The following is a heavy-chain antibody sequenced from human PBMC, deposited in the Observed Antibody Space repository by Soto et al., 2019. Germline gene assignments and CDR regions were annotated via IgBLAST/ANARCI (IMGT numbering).Heavy chain of an antibody. CDR1: GYTFTSYY. Sequence: GASVKVSCKASGYTFTSYYMHWVRQATGQGLEWMGIINPSGGSTSYAQKFQGRVTMTRDTSTSTVYMELSSLRSEDTAVYYCARGETLDYYDSSGYDWFDPWGQGTLVTVSS. CDR2: INPSGGST. V-gene: IGHV1-46*01. CDR3: ARGETLDYYDSSGYDWFDP. J-gene: IGHJ5*02. D-gene: IGHD3-22*01.